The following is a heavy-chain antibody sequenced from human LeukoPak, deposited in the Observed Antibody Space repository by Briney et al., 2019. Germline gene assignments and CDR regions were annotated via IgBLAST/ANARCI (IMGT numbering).Heavy chain of an antibody. V-gene: IGHV3-64D*06. CDR2: ISSNGGST. D-gene: IGHD3-10*01. J-gene: IGHJ3*02. CDR1: GFTFSSYA. CDR3: VKVVTMVRGVIAPDAFDI. Sequence: GGSLRLSCSASGFTFSSYAMHWVRQAPGKGLEYVSAISSNGGSTYYADSVKGRFTISRDNSKNTLYLQMSSLRAEDAAVYYCVKVVTMVRGVIAPDAFDIWGQGTMVTVSS.